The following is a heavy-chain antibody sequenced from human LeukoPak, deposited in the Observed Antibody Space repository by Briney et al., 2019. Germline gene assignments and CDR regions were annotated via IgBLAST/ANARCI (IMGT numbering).Heavy chain of an antibody. J-gene: IGHJ6*02. CDR1: GFTFSSYS. V-gene: IGHV3-48*04. D-gene: IGHD6-13*01. CDR3: AAASSSWYYYYGMDV. Sequence: PGGSLRLSCAASGFTFSSYSMNWVRQAPGKGLEWVSYISSSSSTIYYADSVKGRFTISRDNAKNSLYLQMNSLRAEDTAVYYCAAASSSWYYYYGMDVWGQGTTVTVSS. CDR2: ISSSSSTI.